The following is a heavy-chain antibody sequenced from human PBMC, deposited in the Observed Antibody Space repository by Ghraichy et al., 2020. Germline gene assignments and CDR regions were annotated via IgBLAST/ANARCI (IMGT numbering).Heavy chain of an antibody. CDR1: GFTFSNAW. Sequence: GESLNISCAASGFTFSNAWMSWVRQAPGKGLEWVGRIKSKTDGGTTDYAAPVKGRFTISRDDSKNTLYLQMNSLKTEDTAVYYCTTSLTNFWSGYYYYGMDVWGQGTTVTDSS. D-gene: IGHD3-3*01. V-gene: IGHV3-15*01. CDR2: IKSKTDGGTT. CDR3: TTSLTNFWSGYYYYGMDV. J-gene: IGHJ6*02.